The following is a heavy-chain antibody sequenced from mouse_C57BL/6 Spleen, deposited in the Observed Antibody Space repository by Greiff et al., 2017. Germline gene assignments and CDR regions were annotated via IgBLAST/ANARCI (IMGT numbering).Heavy chain of an antibody. CDR2: INPSSGYT. D-gene: IGHD4-1*01. CDR3: ARSGTEKAMDY. V-gene: IGHV1-7*01. Sequence: VQRVESGAELAKPGASVKLSCEASGYTFTSYWMHWVKQRPGQGLEWIGYINPSSGYTKYNQKFKDKATLTADKSSSTAYMQLSSLTYEDSAVYYCARSGTEKAMDYWGQGTSVTVSS. J-gene: IGHJ4*01. CDR1: GYTFTSYW.